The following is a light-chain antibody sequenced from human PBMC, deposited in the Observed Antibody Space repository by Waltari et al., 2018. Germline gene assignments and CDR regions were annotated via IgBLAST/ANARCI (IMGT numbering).Light chain of an antibody. CDR3: QQYNKWPPIT. CDR2: DAS. Sequence: EIVMTQSPATLSVSPGERATLSCRASQSVISNFAWYQQKPGQAPRLLIYDASISATGIPARFSGSWSGTEFTLTISIVQSEYVAVYYCQQYNKWPPITFGQGTRLEIK. CDR1: QSVISN. J-gene: IGKJ5*01. V-gene: IGKV3D-15*03.